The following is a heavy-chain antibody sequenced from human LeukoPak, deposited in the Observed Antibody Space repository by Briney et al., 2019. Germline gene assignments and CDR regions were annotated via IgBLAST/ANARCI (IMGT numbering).Heavy chain of an antibody. J-gene: IGHJ3*02. CDR3: ARHYYDSGGGEGAFDI. V-gene: IGHV3-21*01. CDR1: GFTFSSYG. Sequence: GGSLRLSCAASGFTFSSYGMNWVRQAPGKGLEWVSSISSSSSYIYSADSVKGRFTISRDNVKNSLYLQMNSLRAEDTAVYYCARHYYDSGGGEGAFDIWGQGTMVTVSS. D-gene: IGHD3-22*01. CDR2: ISSSSSYI.